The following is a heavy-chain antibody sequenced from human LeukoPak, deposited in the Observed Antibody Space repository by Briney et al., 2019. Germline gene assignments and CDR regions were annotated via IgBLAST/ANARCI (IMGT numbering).Heavy chain of an antibody. CDR3: VRERYRGSDY. D-gene: IGHD3-10*01. CDR2: IKEDGNEK. Sequence: WGSLRLSCAASGFTFSSYLMSWVRQAPGKGLEWVATIKEDGNEKYYVDSVKGRFTISRDNAKNSLYLQMNSLRVEDTAVYYCVRERYRGSDYWGQGTLVTVSS. CDR1: GFTFSSYL. V-gene: IGHV3-7*01. J-gene: IGHJ4*02.